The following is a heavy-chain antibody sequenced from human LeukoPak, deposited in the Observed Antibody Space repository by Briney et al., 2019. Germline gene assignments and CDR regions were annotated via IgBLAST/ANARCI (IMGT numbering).Heavy chain of an antibody. V-gene: IGHV1-69*13. D-gene: IGHD2-15*01. J-gene: IGHJ4*02. CDR1: GYTFTGYY. Sequence: SVKVSCKASGYTFTGYYMHWVRQAPGQGLEWMGGIIPIFGTANYAQKFQGRVTITADESTSTAYMELSSLRSEDTAVYYCARDNGVGSAYYWGQGTLVTVSS. CDR3: ARDNGVGSAYY. CDR2: IIPIFGTA.